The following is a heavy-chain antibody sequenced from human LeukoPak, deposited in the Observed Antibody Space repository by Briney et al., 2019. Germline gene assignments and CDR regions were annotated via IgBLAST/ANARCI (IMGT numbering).Heavy chain of an antibody. Sequence: SGTLSLTCAVSGGSISSSTWWSWVRQPPGKGLEWIGEINHSGRTDYNPSLKSRVTISVDKFNDRFAPKLNSVTDADTGVYYCAIKSWLAVADWGQGTLVTVSS. CDR2: INHSGRT. V-gene: IGHV4-4*02. CDR1: GGSISSSTW. D-gene: IGHD6-19*01. J-gene: IGHJ4*02. CDR3: AIKSWLAVAD.